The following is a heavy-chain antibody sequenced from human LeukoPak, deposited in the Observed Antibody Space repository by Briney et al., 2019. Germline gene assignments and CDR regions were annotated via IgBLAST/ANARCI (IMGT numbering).Heavy chain of an antibody. CDR1: GYTFTGYY. J-gene: IGHJ6*02. CDR3: ARGTAPVYRKGMDV. CDR2: INPNSGGT. V-gene: IGHV1-2*04. D-gene: IGHD1/OR15-1a*01. Sequence: ASVKVSCKASGYTFTGYYMHWVRQAPGQGLEWMGWINPNSGGTNYAQKFQGWVTMTRNTSISTAYMELSSLRSEDTAVYYCARGTAPVYRKGMDVWGQGTTVTVSS.